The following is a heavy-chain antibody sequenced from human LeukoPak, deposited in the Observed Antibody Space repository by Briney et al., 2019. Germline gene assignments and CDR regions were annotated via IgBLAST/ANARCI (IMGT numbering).Heavy chain of an antibody. CDR3: ARASYSSGYWFLTNCFDL. J-gene: IGHJ5*02. CDR1: GFTFSSYA. D-gene: IGHD6-19*01. CDR2: ISRSSSYI. V-gene: IGHV3-21*01. Sequence: GGSLTLSCAASGFTFSSYAMFWVRQAPGKGLEWVSSISRSSSYIYYADSVKGRFTISRDNAKNSLYLQMNSLRAEDTAVYYCARASYSSGYWFLTNCFDLWGQGTLVTVSS.